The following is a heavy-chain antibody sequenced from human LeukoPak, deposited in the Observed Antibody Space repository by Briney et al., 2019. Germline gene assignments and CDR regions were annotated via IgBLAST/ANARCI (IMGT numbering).Heavy chain of an antibody. CDR3: ARGYRAYYFGY. CDR1: GGSFSGYY. D-gene: IGHD3-16*02. J-gene: IGHJ4*02. V-gene: IGHV4-34*01. Sequence: SETLSLTCAVYGGSFSGYYWSWIRQPPGKGLEWIGEINHSGSTNYNPSLKSRVTISVDTSKNQFSLKLSSVTAADTAVYYCARGYRAYYFGYWGQGTLVTVSS. CDR2: INHSGST.